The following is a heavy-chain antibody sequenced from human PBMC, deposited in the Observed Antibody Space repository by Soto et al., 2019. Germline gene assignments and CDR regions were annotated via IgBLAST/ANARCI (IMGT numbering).Heavy chain of an antibody. J-gene: IGHJ5*02. CDR1: GGSLSSGGYY. V-gene: IGHV4-31*03. Sequence: SETLSLTCTVSGGSLSSGGYYWSWIREHLGKGLQCIRYIYSGGSTDYNPSRESRVTISVDTSKNQFSLKLSSVTAADTAVYYCASSQVLRFLEWPRGWFDPWGQGTLVTVSS. CDR3: ASSQVLRFLEWPRGWFDP. D-gene: IGHD3-3*01. CDR2: IYSGGST.